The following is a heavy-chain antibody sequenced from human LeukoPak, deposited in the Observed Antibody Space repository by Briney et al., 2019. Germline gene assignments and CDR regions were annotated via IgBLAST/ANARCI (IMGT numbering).Heavy chain of an antibody. Sequence: PGRSLRLSCAASGFTFDDYAMHWVRQAPGKGLEWVSGISWNSGSIGYADSVKGRFTISRDNAKNSLYLQMNSLRAEDTALYYCAKDKYSSSKWDFDYWGQGTLVTVSS. CDR1: GFTFDDYA. J-gene: IGHJ4*02. CDR3: AKDKYSSSKWDFDY. D-gene: IGHD6-6*01. CDR2: ISWNSGSI. V-gene: IGHV3-9*01.